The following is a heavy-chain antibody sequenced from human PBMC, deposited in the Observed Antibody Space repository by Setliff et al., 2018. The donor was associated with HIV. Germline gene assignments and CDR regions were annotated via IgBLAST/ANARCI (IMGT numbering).Heavy chain of an antibody. V-gene: IGHV3-66*01. Sequence: ETLSLSCAASGFTVSSNYMSWVRQAPGKGLEWVSVIYSGGSTYYADSVRGRFTISRDNAKNSLYLQMNSLRAEDTAVYYCARGEPTILIEPAAFFDHWGQGTLVTVSS. CDR3: ARGEPTILIEPAAFFDH. CDR2: IYSGGST. CDR1: GFTVSSNY. D-gene: IGHD2-2*01. J-gene: IGHJ4*02.